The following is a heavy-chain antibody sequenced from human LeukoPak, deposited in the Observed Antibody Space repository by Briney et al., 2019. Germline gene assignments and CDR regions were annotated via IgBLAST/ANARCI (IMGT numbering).Heavy chain of an antibody. Sequence: PGGSLRLSCAASRFTLSSYWMHWVRQAPGKGLVWVSRINTDGSSTNYADSVKGRFTISRDDSKNTLYLQMNSLRAEDTAVYYCVKDLGRYRNNCFDYWGQGTLVTVSS. V-gene: IGHV3-74*01. CDR3: VKDLGRYRNNCFDY. CDR2: INTDGSST. CDR1: RFTLSSYW. D-gene: IGHD1-26*01. J-gene: IGHJ4*02.